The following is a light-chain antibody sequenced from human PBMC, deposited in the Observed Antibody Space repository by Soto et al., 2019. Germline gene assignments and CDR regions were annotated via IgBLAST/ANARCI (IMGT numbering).Light chain of an antibody. CDR2: GVT. Sequence: QSALTQPASVSESPGQSITISCTGTSSDVGGYNYVSWYQQHPGIAPKLLIYGVTNRPSGVSPRFSGSKSGNTASLTISGLQAEDEADYHCSSYTSASTLLYLFGTGTKLTVL. CDR3: SSYTSASTLLYL. J-gene: IGLJ1*01. V-gene: IGLV2-14*01. CDR1: SSDVGGYNY.